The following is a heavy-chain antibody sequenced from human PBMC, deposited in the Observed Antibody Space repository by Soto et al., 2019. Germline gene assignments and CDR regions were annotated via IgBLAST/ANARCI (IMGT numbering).Heavy chain of an antibody. Sequence: SVKISCKASGGTFSSYAISWVRQAPGQGLEWMGGIIPIFATANYAQKFQGRVMITVDESTSTAYMELSSLRSEDTAVYYCARSVSFRYQLLKRGMDVWGQGTTVTVSS. CDR1: GGTFSSYA. CDR3: ARSVSFRYQLLKRGMDV. CDR2: IIPIFATA. V-gene: IGHV1-69*13. D-gene: IGHD2-2*01. J-gene: IGHJ6*02.